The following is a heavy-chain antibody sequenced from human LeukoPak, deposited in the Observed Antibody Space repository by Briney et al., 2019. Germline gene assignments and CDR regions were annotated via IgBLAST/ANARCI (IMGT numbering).Heavy chain of an antibody. CDR2: INHSGST. V-gene: IGHV4-34*01. D-gene: IGHD4-17*01. CDR1: GGSFSGYH. CDR3: ARRHYGDYDWGY. J-gene: IGHJ4*02. Sequence: PSETLSLTCAVYGGSFSGYHWSWIRQPPGKGLEWIGEINHSGSTNYNPSLKSRVTISVDTSKNQFSLRLSSVTAADTAVYYCARRHYGDYDWGYWGQGTLVTVSS.